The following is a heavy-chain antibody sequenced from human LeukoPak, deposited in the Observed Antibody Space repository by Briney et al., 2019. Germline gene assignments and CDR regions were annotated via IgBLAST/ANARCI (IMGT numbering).Heavy chain of an antibody. CDR1: GDSISSSPYY. J-gene: IGHJ4*02. CDR2: MGSNGNT. CDR3: ARGFRGPNFDH. Sequence: SETLSLTCSVSGDSISSSPYYWGWIRQPPGKGLEWIGSMGSNGNTYYNASLKSRGTISIDTSKNQFSLKLTSVTAADTAVYYCARGFRGPNFDHWGQGTLVTVSS. V-gene: IGHV4-39*01. D-gene: IGHD3-10*01.